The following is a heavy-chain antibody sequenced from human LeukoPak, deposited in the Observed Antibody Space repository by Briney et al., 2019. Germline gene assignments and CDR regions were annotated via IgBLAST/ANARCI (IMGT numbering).Heavy chain of an antibody. V-gene: IGHV3-48*03. Sequence: GGSLTLSCAAAGFTVNSNYMIWVRQAPGNGLEWVSYISSSGSTIYYADSVKGRFTISRDNAKNSLYLQMNSLRAEDTAVYYCARADSGSYFGTHFDYWGQGTLVTVSS. J-gene: IGHJ4*02. D-gene: IGHD1-26*01. CDR2: ISSSGSTI. CDR3: ARADSGSYFGTHFDY. CDR1: GFTVNSNY.